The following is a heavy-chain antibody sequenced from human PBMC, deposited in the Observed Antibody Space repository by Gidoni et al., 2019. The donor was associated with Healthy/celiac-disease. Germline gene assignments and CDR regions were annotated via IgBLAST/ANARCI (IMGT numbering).Heavy chain of an antibody. CDR2: IYWNDDK. CDR3: AHIPINYDSSGYAVDLQHATPSDAFDI. CDR1: GFSLSTSGVG. Sequence: QITLKESGPTLVKPTQTLTLTCTFSGFSLSTSGVGVGWIRQPPGKALEWLALIYWNDDKRYSPSLKSRLTITKDTSKNQVVLTMTNMDPVDTATYYCAHIPINYDSSGYAVDLQHATPSDAFDIWGQGTMVTVSS. D-gene: IGHD3-22*01. J-gene: IGHJ3*02. V-gene: IGHV2-5*01.